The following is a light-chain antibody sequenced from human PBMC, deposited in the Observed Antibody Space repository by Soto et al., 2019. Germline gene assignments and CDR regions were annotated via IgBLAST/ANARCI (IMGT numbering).Light chain of an antibody. V-gene: IGLV2-8*01. CDR2: DVS. Sequence: QSALTQPPSAYGSPGQSVTVSCTGTSSDVGGYNFVSWYQQHPGKAPKLLIYDVSKRPSGVPDRFSGSKSGNTASLTVSRLHAERAANYYCSSYAGTHVVFGPGITVTVL. CDR1: SSDVGGYNF. CDR3: SSYAGTHVV. J-gene: IGLJ1*01.